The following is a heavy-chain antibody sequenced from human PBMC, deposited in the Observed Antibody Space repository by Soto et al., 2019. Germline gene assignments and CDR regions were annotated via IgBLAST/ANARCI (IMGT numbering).Heavy chain of an antibody. CDR1: GFSLSTSGVG. V-gene: IGHV2-5*02. CDR3: SHEDIVATMFDY. J-gene: IGHJ4*02. Sequence: QITLKESGPTLVKPTQTLTLTCTFSGFSLSTSGVGVGWIRQPPGKALEWLALIYWDDDKRYSPSLKSRLTITKDTSKNQVVLTMTNMDPVDTATYYCSHEDIVATMFDYWGQGTLVTVSS. CDR2: IYWDDDK. D-gene: IGHD5-12*01.